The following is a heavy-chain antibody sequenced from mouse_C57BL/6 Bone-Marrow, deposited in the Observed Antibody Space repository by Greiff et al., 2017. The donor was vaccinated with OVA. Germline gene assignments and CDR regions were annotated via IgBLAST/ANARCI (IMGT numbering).Heavy chain of an antibody. Sequence: VQLKESGAELVRPGASVKLSCTASGFNIKDDYMHWVKQRPEQGLEWIGWIDPENGDTEYASKFQGKATITADTSSNTAYLQLSSLTSEDTAVYYCTYYGNYHYYAMDYWGQGTSVTVSS. J-gene: IGHJ4*01. D-gene: IGHD2-1*01. V-gene: IGHV14-4*01. CDR1: GFNIKDDY. CDR2: IDPENGDT. CDR3: TYYGNYHYYAMDY.